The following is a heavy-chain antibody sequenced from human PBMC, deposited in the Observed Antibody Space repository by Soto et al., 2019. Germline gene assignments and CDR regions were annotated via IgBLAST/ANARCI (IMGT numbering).Heavy chain of an antibody. CDR1: GFSLTTSGVG. D-gene: IGHD6-6*01. CDR2: IYWDDEK. V-gene: IGHV2-5*02. J-gene: IGHJ3*02. Sequence: QITLKESGPTLVKPTQTLTLTCTFSGFSLTTSGVGVGWIRQPPGKALEWLALIYWDDEKRYSPSLQNRLTITKDTSKNQVDLTVTNMNSADTGTYYFAHRLYASSDDAFDIWGQGTMVYVSS. CDR3: AHRLYASSDDAFDI.